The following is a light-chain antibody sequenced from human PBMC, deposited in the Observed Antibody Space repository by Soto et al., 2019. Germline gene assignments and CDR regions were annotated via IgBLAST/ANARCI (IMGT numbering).Light chain of an antibody. CDR1: QSVSSN. CDR3: QQYNNWPYT. CDR2: GAS. V-gene: IGKV3-15*01. J-gene: IGKJ2*01. Sequence: EIVMTQSPATLAVSPGERAALSCRASQSVSSNFAWYQQKPGQAPRLLIYGASSRATGTPARFSGSWYGTEFTLTISSLQYEDFAVYYGQQYNNWPYTFGLGTKLEMK.